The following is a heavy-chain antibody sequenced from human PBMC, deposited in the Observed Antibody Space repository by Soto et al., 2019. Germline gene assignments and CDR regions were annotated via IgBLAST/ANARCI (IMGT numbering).Heavy chain of an antibody. CDR3: AGYSSGWYDNWFDP. CDR1: GGSISSYY. D-gene: IGHD6-19*01. J-gene: IGHJ5*02. V-gene: IGHV4-59*01. CDR2: IYYSGST. Sequence: PSETLSLTCTVSGGSISSYYWSWIRQPPGKGLEWIGYIYYSGSTNYNPSLKSRVTISVDTSKNQFSLKLSSVTAADTAVYYCAGYSSGWYDNWFDPWGQGTLVTVSS.